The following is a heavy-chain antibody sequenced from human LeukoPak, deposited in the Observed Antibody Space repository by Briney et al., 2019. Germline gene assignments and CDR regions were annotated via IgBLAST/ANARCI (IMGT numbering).Heavy chain of an antibody. Sequence: ASVKVSCKASGYTFTSYDINWVRQATGQGLEWMGWMNPNSGNTGYAQKFQGRVTMTRNTFISTAYMELSSLRSEDTAVYYCARVASGSYSTRTYYFDYWGQGTLVTVSS. D-gene: IGHD1-26*01. V-gene: IGHV1-8*01. CDR3: ARVASGSYSTRTYYFDY. CDR2: MNPNSGNT. J-gene: IGHJ4*02. CDR1: GYTFTSYD.